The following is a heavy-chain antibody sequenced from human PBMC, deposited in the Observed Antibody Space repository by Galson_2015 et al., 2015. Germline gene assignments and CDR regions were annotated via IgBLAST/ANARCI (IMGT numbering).Heavy chain of an antibody. CDR3: AKDRADCSGATCHGIDY. Sequence: SLRLSCAASGFTFGSYSMNWVRQAPGKGLEWVSSIGSSRSYIYYADSVKGRFTISRDNAKNSLYLQMNSLRAEDTAVYYCAKDRADCSGATCHGIDYWGQGTLVTVSS. D-gene: IGHD2-15*01. CDR1: GFTFGSYS. J-gene: IGHJ4*02. V-gene: IGHV3-21*01. CDR2: IGSSRSYI.